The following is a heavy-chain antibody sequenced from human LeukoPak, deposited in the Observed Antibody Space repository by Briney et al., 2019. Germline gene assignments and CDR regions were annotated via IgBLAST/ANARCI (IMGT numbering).Heavy chain of an antibody. CDR2: IVVGSGNT. D-gene: IGHD6-13*01. CDR3: AAVGRVAAADHDAFDI. Sequence: ASVKVSCKASGFTFTSSAMQWVRQARGQRLEWIGWIVVGSGNTNYAQKFQERVTITRDMSTSTAYMELSSLRSEDMAVYYCAAVGRVAAADHDAFDIWGQGTMVTVSS. CDR1: GFTFTSSA. J-gene: IGHJ3*02. V-gene: IGHV1-58*02.